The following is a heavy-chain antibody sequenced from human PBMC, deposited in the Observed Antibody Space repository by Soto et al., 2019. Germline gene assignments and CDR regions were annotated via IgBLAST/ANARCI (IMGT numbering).Heavy chain of an antibody. CDR3: ARHGGWVVLWFGVPQPFDY. Sequence: PSETLSLTCTVSGGSISSSSYYWGWIRQPPGKGLEWIGSIYYSGSTYYNPSLKSRVTISVDTSKNQFSLKLSSVTAADTAVYYCARHGGWVVLWFGVPQPFDYWGQGTLVTVSS. CDR1: GGSISSSSYY. D-gene: IGHD3-10*01. CDR2: IYYSGST. J-gene: IGHJ4*02. V-gene: IGHV4-39*01.